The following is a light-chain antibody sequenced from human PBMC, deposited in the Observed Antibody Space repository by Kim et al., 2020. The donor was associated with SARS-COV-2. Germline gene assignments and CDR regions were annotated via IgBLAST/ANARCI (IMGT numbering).Light chain of an antibody. CDR1: SGSIASNY. Sequence: NFMLTQPHSVSESPGKTVTISCTRSSGSIASNYVQWYQQRPGSAPTTVIYEDYQRPSGVPDRFSGSIDSSSNSASLTISGLKTEDEADYYCQSYDTNIVIFGRGTQLAV. CDR2: EDY. V-gene: IGLV6-57*03. J-gene: IGLJ2*01. CDR3: QSYDTNIVI.